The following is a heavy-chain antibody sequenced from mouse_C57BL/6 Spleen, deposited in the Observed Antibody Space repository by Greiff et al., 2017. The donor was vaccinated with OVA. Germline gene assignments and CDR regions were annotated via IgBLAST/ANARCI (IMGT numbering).Heavy chain of an antibody. J-gene: IGHJ3*01. CDR2: IDPSDSET. Sequence: QVHVKQPGAELVRPGSSVKLSCKASGYTFTSYWMHWVKQRPIQGLEWIGNIDPSDSETHYNQKFKDKATLTVDKSSSTAYMQLSSLTSEDSAVYYCARGRDGYLFAYWGQGTLVTVSA. D-gene: IGHD2-3*01. CDR3: ARGRDGYLFAY. CDR1: GYTFTSYW. V-gene: IGHV1-52*01.